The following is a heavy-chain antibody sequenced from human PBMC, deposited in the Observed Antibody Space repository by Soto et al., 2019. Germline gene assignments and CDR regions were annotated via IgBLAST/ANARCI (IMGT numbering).Heavy chain of an antibody. V-gene: IGHV1-18*01. D-gene: IGHD3-22*01. CDR1: GYTFPNYG. CDR3: AIGWGYYEPYYYYYGMDV. J-gene: IGHJ6*02. Sequence: QVLLVQSGDDVKKPGASVKVSCKASGYTFPNYGITWVRQAPGQGLEWLGWISANNDNINYIKELQGRVTLTPDTSSSRTYMEMPNLRSDDTAVYYCAIGWGYYEPYYYYYGMDVWGQGTTVTVSS. CDR2: ISANNDNI.